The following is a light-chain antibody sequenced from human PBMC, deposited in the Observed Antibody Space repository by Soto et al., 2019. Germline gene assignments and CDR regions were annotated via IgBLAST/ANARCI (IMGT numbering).Light chain of an antibody. CDR1: SSDVGAYNY. V-gene: IGLV2-14*01. CDR3: SSYTSSTTVV. Sequence: QSALTQPASVSGSPGQSITISCTGTSSDVGAYNYVSWYQQHPGKAPKLMIYEVSNRPSGVSNRFSGSKSGNTASLTISGLQAEDETDYYCSSYTSSTTVVFGGGTKLTVL. CDR2: EVS. J-gene: IGLJ2*01.